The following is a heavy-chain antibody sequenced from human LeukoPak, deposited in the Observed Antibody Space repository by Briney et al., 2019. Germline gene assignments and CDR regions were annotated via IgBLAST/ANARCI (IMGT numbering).Heavy chain of an antibody. Sequence: SETLSLTCTVSGGSISSSSYYWGWIRQPPGKGLEWIGSIYYSGSTYYNPSLKSRVTISVDTSKNQFSLKLSSVTAADTAVYYCARDWITGTDDAFDIWGQGTMVTVSS. CDR2: IYYSGST. CDR1: GGSISSSSYY. V-gene: IGHV4-39*07. J-gene: IGHJ3*02. D-gene: IGHD1-20*01. CDR3: ARDWITGTDDAFDI.